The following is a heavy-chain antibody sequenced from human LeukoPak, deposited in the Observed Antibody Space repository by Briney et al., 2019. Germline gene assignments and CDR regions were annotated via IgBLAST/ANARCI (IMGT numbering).Heavy chain of an antibody. CDR1: GFTFSSYS. CDR2: ISSSSSTI. Sequence: GGSLRLSCAASGFTFSSYSMNWVRQAPGKGLEWVSYISSSSSTIYYADSVKGRFTISRDNAKNSLYLQMNSLRAEDTAVYYCARDPGGRTRYYYMDVWGQGTLVTVSS. CDR3: ARDPGGRTRYYYMDV. D-gene: IGHD4-23*01. J-gene: IGHJ6*03. V-gene: IGHV3-48*01.